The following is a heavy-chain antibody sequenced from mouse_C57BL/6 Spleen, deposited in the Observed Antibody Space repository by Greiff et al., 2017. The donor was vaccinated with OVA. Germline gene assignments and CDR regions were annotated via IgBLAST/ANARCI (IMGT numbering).Heavy chain of an antibody. Sequence: VQLQQSGAELVKPGASVKLSCTASGFNIKDYYMHWVKQRTEQGLEWIGRIDPEDGNTKYAPKFQGKATITADTSSNTAYLQLSSLTSADAAVYYCARSPYAPGAMDYWGQGTSVTVSS. J-gene: IGHJ4*01. D-gene: IGHD2-10*02. CDR2: IDPEDGNT. CDR1: GFNIKDYY. CDR3: ARSPYAPGAMDY. V-gene: IGHV14-2*01.